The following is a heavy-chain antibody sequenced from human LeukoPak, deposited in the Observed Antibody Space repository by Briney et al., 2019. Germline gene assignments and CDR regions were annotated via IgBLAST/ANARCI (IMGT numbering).Heavy chain of an antibody. CDR3: ARRAPSGYDFWSGHKEYYFDY. V-gene: IGHV1-8*03. D-gene: IGHD3-3*01. Sequence: ASVKVSCKASGYTFTGYYMHWVRQAPGQGLEWMGWMNPYSGNTGYAQKFQGRVTITRNTSISTAYMELSSLRSEDTAVYYCARRAPSGYDFWSGHKEYYFDYWGQGTLVTVSS. CDR2: MNPYSGNT. CDR1: GYTFTGYY. J-gene: IGHJ4*02.